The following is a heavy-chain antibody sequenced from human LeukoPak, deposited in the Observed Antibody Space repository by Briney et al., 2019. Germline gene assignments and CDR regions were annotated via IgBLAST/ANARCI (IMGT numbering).Heavy chain of an antibody. V-gene: IGHV3-30*03. CDR3: ARDAYGSGGALYYYYGMDV. CDR1: GFTFSSYA. D-gene: IGHD3-10*01. CDR2: LSYDGSNE. J-gene: IGHJ6*02. Sequence: GGSLRLSCAASGFTFSSYAMHWVRQAPGKGLEWVAVLSYDGSNEYYADSAKGRFTISRDNSKNTLDLQMNSLRAKHKAVYYCARDAYGSGGALYYYYGMDVWGQGTTVTVSS.